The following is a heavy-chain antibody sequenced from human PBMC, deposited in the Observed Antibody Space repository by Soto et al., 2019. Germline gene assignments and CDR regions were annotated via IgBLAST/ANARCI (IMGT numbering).Heavy chain of an antibody. CDR2: MNPNSGNT. CDR3: ARAHYYDSSGYYPNFDY. J-gene: IGHJ4*02. CDR1: GYTFTSYD. Sequence: QVQLVQSGAEVKKPGASVKVSCKASGYTFTSYDINWVRQATAQGLEWMGWMNPNSGNTGYAQKFQGRVTMTRNTSISTAYMELSSLRSEDTAVYYCARAHYYDSSGYYPNFDYWGQGTLVTVSS. D-gene: IGHD3-22*01. V-gene: IGHV1-8*01.